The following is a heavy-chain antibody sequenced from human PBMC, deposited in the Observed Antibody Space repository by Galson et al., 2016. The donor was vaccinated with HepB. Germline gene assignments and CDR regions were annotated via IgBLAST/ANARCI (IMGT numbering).Heavy chain of an antibody. CDR3: ARGEWELPY. J-gene: IGHJ4*02. CDR1: GASVSGYY. D-gene: IGHD1-26*01. Sequence: TLSLTCSISGASVSGYYWSWIRQPAGKGLEWIGRISTSGNTSYNPSLKSRVTMSVDTSKNQFSLRLSSVTAADTAVYYCARGEWELPYWGQGTLVTVSS. CDR2: ISTSGNT. V-gene: IGHV4-4*07.